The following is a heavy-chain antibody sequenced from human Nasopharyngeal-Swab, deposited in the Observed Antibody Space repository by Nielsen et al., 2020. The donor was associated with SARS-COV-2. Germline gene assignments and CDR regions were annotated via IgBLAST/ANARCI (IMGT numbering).Heavy chain of an antibody. CDR3: ARDRITMVRGVISLTNWFDP. J-gene: IGHJ5*02. V-gene: IGHV1-46*01. CDR1: GYTFTSYY. D-gene: IGHD3-10*01. Sequence: VKVSCKASGYTFTSYYMHWVRQAPGQGLEWMGIINPSSGSTSYAQKFQGRVTMTRDTSTSTVYMELSSLRSEDTAVYYCARDRITMVRGVISLTNWFDPWGQGTLVTVSS. CDR2: INPSSGST.